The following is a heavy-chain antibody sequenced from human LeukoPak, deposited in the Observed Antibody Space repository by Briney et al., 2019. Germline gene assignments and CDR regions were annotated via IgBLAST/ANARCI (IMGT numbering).Heavy chain of an antibody. D-gene: IGHD5-24*01. V-gene: IGHV3-74*01. CDR1: GFTFSSYW. CDR3: ARRIQGMAPYYFDY. CDR2: INSDGGST. Sequence: GGSLRLSCTASGFTFSSYWMHWFRQAPGKGLVWVSRINSDGGSTSYADSVKGRFAISRDNAKNTLYLQMNSLRVEHTPVYYCARRIQGMAPYYFDYWGQGTLVTVSS. J-gene: IGHJ4*02.